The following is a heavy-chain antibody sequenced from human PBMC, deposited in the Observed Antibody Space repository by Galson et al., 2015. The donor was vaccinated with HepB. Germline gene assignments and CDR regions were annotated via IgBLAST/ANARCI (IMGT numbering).Heavy chain of an antibody. CDR2: ISRRGST. V-gene: IGHV3-53*01. CDR1: GFSVSDNY. D-gene: IGHD4-17*01. CDR3: ARGWGDYGDYVSYGMDV. J-gene: IGHJ6*02. Sequence: SLRLSCAASGFSVSDNYMNWVRQAPGKGLEWVSTISRRGSTYHADSVKGRFIISRDNSKNTLFLQMNSLRAEDTAVYFCARGWGDYGDYVSYGMDVWGQGATVTVTS.